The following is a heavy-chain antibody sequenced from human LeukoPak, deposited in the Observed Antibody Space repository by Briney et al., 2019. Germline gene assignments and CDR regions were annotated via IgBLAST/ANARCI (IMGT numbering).Heavy chain of an antibody. J-gene: IGHJ6*02. CDR1: GFTFSSYA. CDR3: AKAGNSGSYDGSRYYYYGMDV. Sequence: GGSLRLSCAAYGFTFSSYAMSWVRQAPGKGLEWVSAISGSGGSTYYADSVKGRFTISRDNSKNTLYLQMNSLRAEDTAVYYCAKAGNSGSYDGSRYYYYGMDVWGQGTTVTVSS. D-gene: IGHD1-26*01. CDR2: ISGSGGST. V-gene: IGHV3-23*01.